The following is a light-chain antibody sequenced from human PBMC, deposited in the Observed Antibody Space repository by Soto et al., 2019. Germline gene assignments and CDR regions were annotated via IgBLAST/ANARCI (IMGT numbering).Light chain of an antibody. CDR2: GGS. Sequence: DIQMTQSTSSLSASVGDRVTITCRASQSIGYCLNWYQQKPGKAPKLLIHGGSILQSGVPPRFSGGGGGTDFTLTISSLQPEDFASYYYQQIYTIPLTFGRGTKVDIK. V-gene: IGKV1-39*01. CDR1: QSIGYC. CDR3: QQIYTIPLT. J-gene: IGKJ4*01.